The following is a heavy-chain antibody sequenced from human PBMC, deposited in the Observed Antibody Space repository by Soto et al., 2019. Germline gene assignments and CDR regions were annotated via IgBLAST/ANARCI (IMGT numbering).Heavy chain of an antibody. CDR1: GGSFSGYY. J-gene: IGHJ5*02. CDR3: ARVDSSSWYPSSLFEL. CDR2: INHSGST. V-gene: IGHV4-34*01. Sequence: SETLSLTCAVYGGSFSGYYWSWIRQPPGKELEWIGEINHSGSTNYNPSLKSRVTISVDTSKNQFSLKLSSVTAADTAVYYCARVDSSSWYPSSLFELCGQGTLVTVSS. D-gene: IGHD6-13*01.